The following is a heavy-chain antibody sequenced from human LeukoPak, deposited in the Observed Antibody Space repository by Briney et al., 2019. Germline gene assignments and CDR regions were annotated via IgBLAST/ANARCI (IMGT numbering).Heavy chain of an antibody. CDR1: GGSISSGDYY. Sequence: SETLSLTCTVSGGSISSGDYYWSWIRQPPGTGLEWIGYIYYSGSTYYNPSLKSRVTISVDTSKNQFSLKLSSVTAADTAVYYCARDPLIAARLMAPRYGMDVWGQGTTVTVSS. V-gene: IGHV4-30-4*01. CDR2: IYYSGST. J-gene: IGHJ6*02. CDR3: ARDPLIAARLMAPRYGMDV. D-gene: IGHD6-6*01.